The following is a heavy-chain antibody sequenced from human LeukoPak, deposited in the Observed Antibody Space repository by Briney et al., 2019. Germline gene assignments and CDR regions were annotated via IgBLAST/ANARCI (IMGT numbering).Heavy chain of an antibody. Sequence: GRSLRLSCAVSRFTLSSYAMSWVRQALGKGLEWVSAISGSGGSTYYADSVKGRFTISRDNSKNTLYLQMNSLRAEDTAVYYCAKSIAGATKAAIGWDYWGQGTLVTVSS. J-gene: IGHJ4*02. D-gene: IGHD1-26*01. V-gene: IGHV3-23*01. CDR2: ISGSGGST. CDR3: AKSIAGATKAAIGWDY. CDR1: RFTLSSYA.